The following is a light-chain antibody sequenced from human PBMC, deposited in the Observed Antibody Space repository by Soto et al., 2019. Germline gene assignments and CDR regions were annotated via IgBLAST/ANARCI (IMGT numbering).Light chain of an antibody. CDR1: SSTFRGFNV. CDR2: EGI. Sequence: QSVLTQPASVSGAPGQSITISCTGTSSTFRGFNVVSWYQQHPGKAPKVIIYEGIKRPSGVSNRFSGSNSGSTASLTISGLQAEDEADYYCCSYVGATTYVFGTGTKVTVL. J-gene: IGLJ1*01. CDR3: CSYVGATTYV. V-gene: IGLV2-23*01.